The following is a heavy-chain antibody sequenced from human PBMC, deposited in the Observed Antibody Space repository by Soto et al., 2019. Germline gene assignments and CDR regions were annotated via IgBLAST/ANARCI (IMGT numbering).Heavy chain of an antibody. V-gene: IGHV1-18*01. CDR3: ARALAHIVVVPTAPSYGMDV. CDR2: ISAYNGNT. D-gene: IGHD2-2*01. J-gene: IGHJ6*01. Sequence: ASVKVSCKASGYTFTSYGTSWVRQAPGQGLEWMGWISAYNGNTNYAQNLQGRVTMTTDTSTNTAYMELRSLRSDDTAVYYCARALAHIVVVPTAPSYGMDVWGQGTTVTV. CDR1: GYTFTSYG.